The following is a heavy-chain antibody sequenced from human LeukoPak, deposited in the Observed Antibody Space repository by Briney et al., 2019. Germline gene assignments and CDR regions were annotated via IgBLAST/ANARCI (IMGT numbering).Heavy chain of an antibody. D-gene: IGHD3-10*01. CDR3: ARDRYGSGTSPDSFDI. J-gene: IGHJ3*02. CDR2: ISSSSSII. V-gene: IGHV3-48*01. CDR1: GFTFNTYS. Sequence: GGSLRLSCVASGFTFNTYSMNWVRQAPGKGLEWLSYISSSSSIIYDADSVKGRFTISRDNVKNSLYLQMNTLRGEDTAVYFCARDRYGSGTSPDSFDIWGQGTMVTVSS.